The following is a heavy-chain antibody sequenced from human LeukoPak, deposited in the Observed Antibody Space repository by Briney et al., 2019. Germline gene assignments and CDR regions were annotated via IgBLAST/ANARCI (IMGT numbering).Heavy chain of an antibody. V-gene: IGHV3-30*18. J-gene: IGHJ4*02. CDR1: GFTFSSYG. D-gene: IGHD1-26*01. CDR3: AKETGRWELE. Sequence: GGSLRLSCAASGFTFSSYGIHWVRQAPGKGLEWVAVISNYGSNKYYADSVKGRFTISRDNSKNTLYLQMNSLRAEDTAVYYCAKETGRWELEWGQGTLATVSS. CDR2: ISNYGSNK.